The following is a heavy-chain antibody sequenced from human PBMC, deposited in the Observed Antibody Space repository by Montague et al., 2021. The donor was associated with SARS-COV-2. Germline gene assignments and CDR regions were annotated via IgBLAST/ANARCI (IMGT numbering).Heavy chain of an antibody. J-gene: IGHJ4*02. V-gene: IGHV4-38-2*02. D-gene: IGHD3-10*01. CDR1: GYSISSGYY. CDR3: ASLPITRAGY. Sequence: SETLSLTCTVSGYSISSGYYWGWIRQPPGKGLEWIGSIYHSGSTYYNPSLKSRVTMSVDTSKNQFSLKLSSVTAADTAVYYCASLPITRAGYWGQGTLVTVSS. CDR2: IYHSGST.